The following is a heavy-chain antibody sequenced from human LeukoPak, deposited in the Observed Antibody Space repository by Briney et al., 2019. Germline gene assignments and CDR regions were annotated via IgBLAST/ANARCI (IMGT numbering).Heavy chain of an antibody. V-gene: IGHV4-30-2*03. CDR2: IYHSGST. CDR1: GGSISSGGYY. J-gene: IGHJ4*02. Sequence: SETLSLTCTVSGGSISSGGYYWSWIRQPPGKGLEWIGSIYHSGSTYYNPSLKSRVTISVDTSKNQFSLKLSSVTAADTAVYYCAAYYHILTGYYDYWGQGTLVTVSS. CDR3: AAYYHILTGYYDY. D-gene: IGHD3-9*01.